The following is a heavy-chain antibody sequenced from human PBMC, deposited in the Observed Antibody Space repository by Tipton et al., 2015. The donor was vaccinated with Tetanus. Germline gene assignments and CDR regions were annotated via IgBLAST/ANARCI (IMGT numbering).Heavy chain of an antibody. J-gene: IGHJ6*02. D-gene: IGHD3-22*01. CDR1: GYTFTGYY. V-gene: IGHV1-2*02. Sequence: VQSGAEVKKPGASVKVSCKASGYTFTGYYLYWVRQAPGQGLEWMGWIDPNSGGTIYAQKFQGRVPMTRDTSISTAYMELSRLRSDDTAVYYCARDRGDYIYYGMDVWGPGTTVTVTS. CDR3: ARDRGDYIYYGMDV. CDR2: IDPNSGGT.